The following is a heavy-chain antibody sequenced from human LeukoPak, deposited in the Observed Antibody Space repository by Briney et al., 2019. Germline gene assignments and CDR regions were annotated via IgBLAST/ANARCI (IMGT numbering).Heavy chain of an antibody. CDR1: GFTFSSYA. J-gene: IGHJ4*02. V-gene: IGHV3-30-3*01. CDR3: ARGILGYCSSTSCYSTY. D-gene: IGHD2-2*01. Sequence: PGGSLRLSCAASGFTFSSYAMHWVRQAPGKGLEWVAVISYDGSNKYYADSVKCRFTISRDNSKNTLYLQMNSLRAEDTAVYYCARGILGYCSSTSCYSTYWGQGTLVTVSS. CDR2: ISYDGSNK.